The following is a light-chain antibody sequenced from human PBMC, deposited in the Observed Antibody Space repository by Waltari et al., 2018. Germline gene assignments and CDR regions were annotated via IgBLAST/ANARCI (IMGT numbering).Light chain of an antibody. CDR2: SND. Sequence: QRVTISCSGSSSNIGSNTVNWYHQLPGTAPKLLIYSNDQRPSGVPDRFSGSKSGTSASLAISGLQSEDEADYYCAAWDDSLNAWVFGGGTKLTVL. CDR1: SSNIGSNT. CDR3: AAWDDSLNAWV. J-gene: IGLJ3*02. V-gene: IGLV1-44*01.